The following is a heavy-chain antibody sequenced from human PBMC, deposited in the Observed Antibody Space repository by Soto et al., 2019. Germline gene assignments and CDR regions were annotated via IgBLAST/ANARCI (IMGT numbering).Heavy chain of an antibody. CDR1: GGSISSYY. J-gene: IGHJ3*02. Sequence: SETLSLTCTVSGGSISSYYGSWIRQPPGKGLEWIEYNYYSGSTNYNPPRKSRVTISVDTSKNQFSLKLSSVTAADTAVYYCARRVVLAANWVFDIWGQGTMVTVSS. V-gene: IGHV4-59*01. CDR3: ARRVVLAANWVFDI. CDR2: NYYSGST. D-gene: IGHD2-15*01.